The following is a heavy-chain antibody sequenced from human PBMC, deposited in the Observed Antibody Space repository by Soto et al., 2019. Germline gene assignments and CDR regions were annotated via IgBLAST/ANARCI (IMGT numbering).Heavy chain of an antibody. CDR3: ARGPSGDDN. Sequence: PSETLSLTCIVSCGSISNYYWSWIRQPPGKGLEWIGYVYYTGTTNYNPSLKSRVTISVDTSKNQFSLNLSSVTAADTAVYYCARGPSGDDNWGQGTLVTVSS. CDR2: VYYTGTT. J-gene: IGHJ4*02. CDR1: CGSISNYY. D-gene: IGHD2-21*01. V-gene: IGHV4-59*01.